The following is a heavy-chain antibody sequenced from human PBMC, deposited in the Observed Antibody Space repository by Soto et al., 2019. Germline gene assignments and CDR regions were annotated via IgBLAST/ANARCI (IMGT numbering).Heavy chain of an antibody. Sequence: GSVKVYCKTSGYSLSKYGITWGRQDPGQPLEWLGWISLYSDGTNYAQKFQGRVSMTTDTSTTTAYMELRSLRSDDTAVYYCARLVPGAEAWFGPWGQGTLVTVSS. CDR3: ARLVPGAEAWFGP. CDR2: ISLYSDGT. V-gene: IGHV1-18*01. J-gene: IGHJ5*02. CDR1: GYSLSKYG. D-gene: IGHD2-2*01.